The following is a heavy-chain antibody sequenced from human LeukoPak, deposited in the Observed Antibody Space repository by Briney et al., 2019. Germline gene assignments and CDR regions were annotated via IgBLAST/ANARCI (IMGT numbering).Heavy chain of an antibody. V-gene: IGHV1-18*01. CDR2: MSAYNGNT. D-gene: IGHD1-26*01. CDR3: ARVPRWELLQSFDY. J-gene: IGHJ4*02. Sequence: ASVKLSCKASGYTFTRYGISWVRQSPGPGLEWMGWMSAYNGNTNYAQTLQGRVTMTTDTSTSTAYMELRSLRSDDTAVYYCARVPRWELLQSFDYWGQGTLVTVSS. CDR1: GYTFTRYG.